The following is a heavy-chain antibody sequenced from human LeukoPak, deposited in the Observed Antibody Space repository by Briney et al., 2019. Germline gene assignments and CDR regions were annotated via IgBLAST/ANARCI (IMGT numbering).Heavy chain of an antibody. CDR3: ARDTLTVVPAVPFDY. CDR2: INPNSGGT. D-gene: IGHD2-2*01. CDR1: GYTFTGYY. J-gene: IGHJ4*02. Sequence: ASVKVSCKSSGYTFTGYYMHWVRQAPGQGLEWMGWINPNSGGTNYAQKFQGRVTMTRDTSISTAYMELSRLRSDDTAVYYCARDTLTVVPAVPFDYWGQGTLVTVSS. V-gene: IGHV1-2*02.